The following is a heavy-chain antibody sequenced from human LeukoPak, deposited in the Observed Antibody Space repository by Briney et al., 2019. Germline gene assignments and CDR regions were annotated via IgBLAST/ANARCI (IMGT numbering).Heavy chain of an antibody. J-gene: IGHJ6*03. CDR1: GFSFSGYW. D-gene: IGHD2-2*02. Sequence: GGSLRLSCAASGFSFSGYWMRWVRQAPGKGLEWVANISPEGSDKYYKDSVKGRFIVSRDNAKDSMYLQMNSLRAEDTAVYYCARVLPDCSSTSCYTYYYYYMDVWGKGTTVTVSS. CDR3: ARVLPDCSSTSCYTYYYYYMDV. CDR2: ISPEGSDK. V-gene: IGHV3-7*01.